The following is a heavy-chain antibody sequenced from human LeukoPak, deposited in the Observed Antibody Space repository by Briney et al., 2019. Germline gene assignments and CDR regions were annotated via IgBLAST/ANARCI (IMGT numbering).Heavy chain of an antibody. V-gene: IGHV1-2*06. CDR1: GYTFTSYD. J-gene: IGHJ5*02. CDR2: INPNSGGT. D-gene: IGHD5-18*01. Sequence: ASVKVSCKASGYTFTSYDINWVRQAPGQGLEWMGRINPNSGGTNYAQKFQGRVTMTRDTSISTAYMELSRLRSDDTAVYYCARVDTAMIGTNWFDPWGQGTLVTVSS. CDR3: ARVDTAMIGTNWFDP.